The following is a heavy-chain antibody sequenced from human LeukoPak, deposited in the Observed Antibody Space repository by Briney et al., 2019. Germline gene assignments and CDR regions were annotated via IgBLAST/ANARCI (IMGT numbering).Heavy chain of an antibody. J-gene: IGHJ4*02. CDR1: GYTFTSYD. CDR2: MNPNSGNT. V-gene: IGHV1-8*01. Sequence: ASVKVSCKASGYTFTSYDINWVRQATGQGLEWMGWMNPNSGNTGYAQKFQGRVTMPRNTSISTAYMELSSLRSEDTAVYYCARGGIAAAGKDYWGQGTLVTVSS. D-gene: IGHD6-13*01. CDR3: ARGGIAAAGKDY.